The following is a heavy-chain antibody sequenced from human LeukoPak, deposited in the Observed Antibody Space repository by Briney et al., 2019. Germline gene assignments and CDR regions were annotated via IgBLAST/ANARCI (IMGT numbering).Heavy chain of an antibody. V-gene: IGHV4-39*07. J-gene: IGHJ5*02. CDR2: IYYSGST. Sequence: SETLSLTCTVSGGSISSSSYYWGWIRQPPGKGLEWIGSIYYSGSTYYNPSLKSRVTISVDTSKNQFSLKLTSVTAADTAVYYCARALSDIVVVPAAIAPLMKFDPWGPGTLVTVSS. CDR3: ARALSDIVVVPAAIAPLMKFDP. D-gene: IGHD2-2*01. CDR1: GGSISSSSYY.